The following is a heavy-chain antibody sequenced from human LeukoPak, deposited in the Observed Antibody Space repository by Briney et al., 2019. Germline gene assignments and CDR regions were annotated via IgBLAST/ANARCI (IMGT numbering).Heavy chain of an antibody. CDR3: ARDGLYYHYYMDV. CDR1: GGTVTSSTYF. D-gene: IGHD3-16*01. Sequence: SETLSLTCTLSGGTVTSSTYFWGWIRQPPGKGLEWIGSISYSGATYYNPSLKSRVSMSVHTSKNQFSLKLSSVTAADTAVYYCARDGLYYHYYMDVWGEGITVTVSS. V-gene: IGHV4-39*07. CDR2: ISYSGAT. J-gene: IGHJ6*03.